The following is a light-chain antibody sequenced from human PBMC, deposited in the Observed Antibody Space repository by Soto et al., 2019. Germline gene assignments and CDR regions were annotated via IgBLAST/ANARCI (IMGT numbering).Light chain of an antibody. CDR3: AAWDDSLNGPV. Sequence: QSVLTQPPSASGTPGQGVTLSCSGRSSDIGSNTVNWYQQRPGTAPKLLIYFNNQRPSGVPDRFSGSKSGTSASLAISGLQSEDEAQYYCAAWDDSLNGPVFGGGTKLTVL. CDR2: FNN. V-gene: IGLV1-44*01. J-gene: IGLJ3*02. CDR1: SSDIGSNT.